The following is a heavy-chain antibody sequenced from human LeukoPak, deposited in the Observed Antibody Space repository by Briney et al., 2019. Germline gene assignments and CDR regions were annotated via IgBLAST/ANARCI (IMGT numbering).Heavy chain of an antibody. J-gene: IGHJ4*02. V-gene: IGHV3-21*01. CDR1: GFTFSSYS. D-gene: IGHD6-19*01. CDR3: ARDLLVRAVAGLDS. CDR2: ISSSSSYI. Sequence: GGSLRLSCAASGFTFSSYSMNWVRQAPGKGLEWVSSISSSSSYIYYADSVKGRFTISRDNAKNSLYLQMNSLRAEDTAVYYCARDLLVRAVAGLDSWGQGTLVTVSS.